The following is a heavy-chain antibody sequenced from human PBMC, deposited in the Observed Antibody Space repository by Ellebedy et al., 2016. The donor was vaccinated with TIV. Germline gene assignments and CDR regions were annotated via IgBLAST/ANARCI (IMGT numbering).Heavy chain of an antibody. CDR1: GFTFSNAW. CDR2: IRSKAYGGTT. V-gene: IGHV3-49*04. D-gene: IGHD3-22*01. Sequence: GGSLRLSCAASGFTFSNAWMSWVRQAPGKGLEWVGFIRSKAYGGTTEYAASVKGRFTISRDDSKSIAYLQMNSLKTEDTAVYYGTRVDYYDSSGYLEIFDYWGQGTLVTVSA. J-gene: IGHJ4*02. CDR3: TRVDYYDSSGYLEIFDY.